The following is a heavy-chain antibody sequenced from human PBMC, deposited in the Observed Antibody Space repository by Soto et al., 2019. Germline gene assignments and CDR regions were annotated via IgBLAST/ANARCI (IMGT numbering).Heavy chain of an antibody. CDR1: GYTFTDYY. J-gene: IGHJ3*02. V-gene: IGHV1-2*02. Sequence: ASVKVSCKASGYTFTDYYIHWVRQAHGQGLEWMGWINPKSGGTSYAQKFQGRVTMARDTSITTAYVDLRGLRSDDTAVYYCATWYYDTSGHDAFDIWGQGTMVTVSS. CDR2: INPKSGGT. D-gene: IGHD3-22*01. CDR3: ATWYYDTSGHDAFDI.